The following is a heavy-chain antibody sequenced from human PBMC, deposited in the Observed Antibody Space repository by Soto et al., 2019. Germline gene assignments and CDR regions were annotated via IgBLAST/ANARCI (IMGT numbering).Heavy chain of an antibody. J-gene: IGHJ3*02. CDR3: ASNTEGYSSSQPAAFDI. D-gene: IGHD6-13*01. CDR1: GDSVSSNSAA. Sequence: SQTLSLTCAISGDSVSSNSAAWNWIRQSPSRGLEWLGRTYYRSKWYNDYAVSVKSRITINPDTSKNQFSLQLNSVTPEDTAVYYCASNTEGYSSSQPAAFDIWGQGTMVTVS. V-gene: IGHV6-1*01. CDR2: TYYRSKWYN.